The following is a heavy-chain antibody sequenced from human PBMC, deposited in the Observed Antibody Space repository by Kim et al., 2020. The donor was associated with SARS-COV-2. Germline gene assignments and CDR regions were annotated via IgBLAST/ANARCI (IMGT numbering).Heavy chain of an antibody. CDR3: ARYCSSTDRAGNTQPPFDY. V-gene: IGHV4-34*01. J-gene: IGHJ4*02. Sequence: SRVTISVDTSKNQFSLKLSSVTAADTAVYYCARYCSSTDRAGNTQPPFDYWGQGTLVTVSP. D-gene: IGHD2-2*01.